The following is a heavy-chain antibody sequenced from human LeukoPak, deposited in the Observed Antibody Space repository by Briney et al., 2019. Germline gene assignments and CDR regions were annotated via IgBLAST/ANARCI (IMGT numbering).Heavy chain of an antibody. CDR1: GFTFSSYG. Sequence: PGRSLRLSCAASGFTFSSYGMHWVRQAPGKGLEWVAVISYEGSNKYYADSVKGRFTISRDNSKNTLYLQMNSLRAEDTAVYYCARDDTDCSSTSCSPGSYYYYYGMDVWGKGTTVTVSS. V-gene: IGHV3-30*03. CDR2: ISYEGSNK. D-gene: IGHD2-2*01. J-gene: IGHJ6*04. CDR3: ARDDTDCSSTSCSPGSYYYYYGMDV.